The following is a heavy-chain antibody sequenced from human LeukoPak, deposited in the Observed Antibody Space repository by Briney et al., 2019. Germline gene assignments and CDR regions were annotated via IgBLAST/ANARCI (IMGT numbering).Heavy chain of an antibody. J-gene: IGHJ4*02. Sequence: GGSLRLSCAASGFTFSSYSMNWVRQAPGKGLEWVSSISSSSSYIYYADSVKGRFTISRDNAKNSLYLQMNSLRAEDTAVYYCARDLPSDSHQNRKGGDYWGQGTLVTVSS. V-gene: IGHV3-21*01. CDR3: ARDLPSDSHQNRKGGDY. CDR2: ISSSSSYI. D-gene: IGHD1/OR15-1a*01. CDR1: GFTFSSYS.